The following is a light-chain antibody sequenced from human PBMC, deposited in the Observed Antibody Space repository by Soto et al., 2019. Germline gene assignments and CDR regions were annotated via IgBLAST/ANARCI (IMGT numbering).Light chain of an antibody. Sequence: DIQMTQSPSSLSASVGDRVTITCQASHDINNYLNWYQQKSGKAPKLLIYDTSKLETGVPSRFSGSGSGTDFTFTISSLQPEDIATYYCQQYDNSLTFGGGTKVEIK. CDR2: DTS. CDR1: HDINNY. V-gene: IGKV1-33*01. J-gene: IGKJ4*01. CDR3: QQYDNSLT.